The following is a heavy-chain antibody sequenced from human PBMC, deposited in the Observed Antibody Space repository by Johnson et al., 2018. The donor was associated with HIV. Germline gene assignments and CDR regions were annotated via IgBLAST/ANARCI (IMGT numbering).Heavy chain of an antibody. Sequence: VQLVESGGVAVQPGGSLRLSCAASGFSFDDYAMHWVRQAPGKGLEWVSLISWDGGNTYYADSVKGRFIISRDNSKKSLYLQMNSLRAEDTALYFCAKDSATYYYGSGDAFDIWGQGTMVTVSS. CDR2: ISWDGGNT. CDR1: GFSFDDYA. V-gene: IGHV3-43D*03. D-gene: IGHD3-10*01. J-gene: IGHJ3*02. CDR3: AKDSATYYYGSGDAFDI.